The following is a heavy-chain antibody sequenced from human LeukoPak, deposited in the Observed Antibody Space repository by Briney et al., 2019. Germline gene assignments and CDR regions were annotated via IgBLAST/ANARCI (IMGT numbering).Heavy chain of an antibody. CDR3: AKGFYYCSDGCPQYYYYMDV. J-gene: IGHJ6*03. D-gene: IGHD2-15*01. V-gene: IGHV3-30*02. CDR2: IRYDGSDK. Sequence: PGGSLRLSCAASGFTFSRHGMHWVRQAPGKGLEWVAFIRYDGSDKYYADSVKGRFTISRDNSENTLYLQMNSLRPEDTAVYYCAKGFYYCSDGCPQYYYYMDVWGKGTTVIVPS. CDR1: GFTFSRHG.